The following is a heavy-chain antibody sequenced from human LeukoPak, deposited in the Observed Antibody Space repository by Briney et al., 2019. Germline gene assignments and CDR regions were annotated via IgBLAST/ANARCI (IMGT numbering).Heavy chain of an antibody. CDR2: IYYSGST. D-gene: IGHD6-19*01. J-gene: IGHJ4*02. V-gene: IGHV4-59*01. Sequence: PSETLSLTCTVSGGSISSYYWSWIRQPPGKGLGWIGYIYYSGSTNYNPSLKSRVTISVDTSKNQFSLKLSSVTAADTAVYYCARDALIGSGYSSGWYDYWGQGTLVTVSS. CDR1: GGSISSYY. CDR3: ARDALIGSGYSSGWYDY.